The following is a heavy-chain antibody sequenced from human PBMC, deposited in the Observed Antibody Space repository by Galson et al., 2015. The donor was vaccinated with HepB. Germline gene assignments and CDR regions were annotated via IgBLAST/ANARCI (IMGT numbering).Heavy chain of an antibody. V-gene: IGHV1-8*01. CDR3: ARVRYCSSTSCPNNYYMDV. D-gene: IGHD2-2*01. Sequence: SVKVSCKASGYTFTSYDINWVRQATGQGLEWMGWMNPNSGNTGYAQKFQGRVTMTRNTSISTAYMELSSLRSEDTAVYYCARVRYCSSTSCPNNYYMDVWGKGTTVTVSS. CDR1: GYTFTSYD. CDR2: MNPNSGNT. J-gene: IGHJ6*03.